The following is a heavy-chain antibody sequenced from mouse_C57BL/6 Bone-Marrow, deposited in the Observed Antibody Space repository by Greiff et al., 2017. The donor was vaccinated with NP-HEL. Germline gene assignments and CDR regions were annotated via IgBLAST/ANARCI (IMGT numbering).Heavy chain of an antibody. Sequence: VKLQESGAELARPGASVKLSCKASGYTFTSYGISWVKQRTGQGLEWIGEIYPRSGNTYYNEKFKGKATLTAAKSSSTAYLQLLSLTSAASAVFYCARDGNDGVAYWGQG. D-gene: IGHD2-1*01. CDR3: ARDGNDGVAY. CDR2: IYPRSGNT. J-gene: IGHJ3*01. V-gene: IGHV1-81*01. CDR1: GYTFTSYG.